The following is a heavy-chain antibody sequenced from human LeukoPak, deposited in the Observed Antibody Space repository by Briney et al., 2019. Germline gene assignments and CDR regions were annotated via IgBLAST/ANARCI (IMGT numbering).Heavy chain of an antibody. D-gene: IGHD2-15*01. J-gene: IGHJ3*01. V-gene: IGHV3-23*01. Sequence: GGSLRLSCAASGFTFSSYAMSWVRQAPGKGLEWVSGISGRGLSTYLADSVRGRFTISRDNSKNTLYLQMSSLRVEDTAVYYCAKGQRVETAGDAFDVWGQGTMVTVSS. CDR3: AKGQRVETAGDAFDV. CDR1: GFTFSSYA. CDR2: ISGRGLST.